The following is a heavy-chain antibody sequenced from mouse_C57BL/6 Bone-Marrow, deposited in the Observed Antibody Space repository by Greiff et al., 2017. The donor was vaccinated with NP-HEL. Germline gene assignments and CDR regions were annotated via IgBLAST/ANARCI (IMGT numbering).Heavy chain of an antibody. CDR2: INPYNGGT. J-gene: IGHJ3*01. CDR3: ARILADYSYGFDY. V-gene: IGHV1-19*01. Sequence: VQLQQSGPVLVQPGASVKMSCKSSGYTFTDYYLNWVKQSHGTSLEWIGFINPYNGGTSYNQTFKGKGTLTVDKSSSTAYMELNSLTSEDSEIDYCARILADYSYGFDYWGQGTLVTVSA. CDR1: GYTFTDYY. D-gene: IGHD2-12*01.